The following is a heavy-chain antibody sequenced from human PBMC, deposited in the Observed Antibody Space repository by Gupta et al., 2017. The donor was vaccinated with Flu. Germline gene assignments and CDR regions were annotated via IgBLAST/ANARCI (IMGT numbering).Heavy chain of an antibody. V-gene: IGHV3-30*03. CDR1: GFLFSSYG. Sequence: QVQLVESGGGVVQPGRSLRLSCTASGFLFSSYGMHWVRQAPGKGLEWLTGMSNDGSNKYYADSVRGRFTISRDNSKNTLFLQMNSLRAEDTAVYYCARDSGWKYFDYWGQGTLVTVSS. D-gene: IGHD1-1*01. CDR2: MSNDGSNK. CDR3: ARDSGWKYFDY. J-gene: IGHJ4*02.